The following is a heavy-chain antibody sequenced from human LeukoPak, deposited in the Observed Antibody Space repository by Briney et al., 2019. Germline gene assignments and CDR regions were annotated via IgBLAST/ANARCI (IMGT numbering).Heavy chain of an antibody. V-gene: IGHV4-38-2*02. Sequence: SETLSLTCTVYGYPISSGYYWGWIRQPPGKGLEWIGSNYHSGSTYYNPSLKSRVTISVDTSKNQFTLKLSSVTAADTAVYYCARTGDGYNFYSYYCMVVWCREATVIVTS. CDR3: ARTGDGYNFYSYYCMVV. J-gene: IGHJ6*03. CDR1: GYPISSGYY. CDR2: NYHSGST. D-gene: IGHD5-24*01.